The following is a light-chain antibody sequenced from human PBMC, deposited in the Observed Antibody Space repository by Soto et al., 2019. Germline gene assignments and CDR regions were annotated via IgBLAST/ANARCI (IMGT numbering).Light chain of an antibody. J-gene: IGKJ5*01. CDR3: QQLKSYPIT. CDR1: QGIDSE. V-gene: IGKV1-9*01. CDR2: LAS. Sequence: DMQLTQSPPFLSASVGDRVTITCRASQGIDSELAWYQQKPGKAPKHLIYLASTLQSGVPSRFSGSGFGTEFTLTISSLQPEDFATYYCQQLKSYPITFGQGTRLEIK.